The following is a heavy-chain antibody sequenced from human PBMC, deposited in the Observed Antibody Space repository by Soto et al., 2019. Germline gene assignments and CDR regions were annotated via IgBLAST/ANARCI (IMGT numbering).Heavy chain of an antibody. D-gene: IGHD3-10*01. V-gene: IGHV1-2*02. CDR3: ARRSSTYLNEIIYDP. J-gene: IGHJ5*02. CDR1: RYTFTSYD. Sequence: QVQLVQSGAEVKRPGASVRVSCRASRYTFTSYDIYWVRQAPGQGLEWMGWIKTDSGDTDYAQNFQGRVNMTRDTSINNAYMELNNLVSDDTAVYYCARRSSTYLNEIIYDPWGQGTLVTVSS. CDR2: IKTDSGDT.